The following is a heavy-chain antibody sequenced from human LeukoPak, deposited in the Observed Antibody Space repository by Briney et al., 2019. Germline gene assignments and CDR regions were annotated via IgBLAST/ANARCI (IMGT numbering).Heavy chain of an antibody. CDR2: IIPIFGTA. Sequence: SVKVSCKGSGGTFSSYGISWVRQAPGQGLEWMGRIIPIFGTANYAQKFQGRLTITTDESTSTAYMELSSLGSEDTAVYYCAREGDYGDYASDCWGQGTLVTVSS. CDR3: AREGDYGDYASDC. D-gene: IGHD4-17*01. V-gene: IGHV1-69*05. CDR1: GGTFSSYG. J-gene: IGHJ4*02.